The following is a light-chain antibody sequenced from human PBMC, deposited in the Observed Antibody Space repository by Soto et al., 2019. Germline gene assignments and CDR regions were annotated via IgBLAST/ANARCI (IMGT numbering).Light chain of an antibody. V-gene: IGLV1-51*02. CDR1: SSNIGSNY. J-gene: IGLJ2*01. CDR2: ENY. CDR3: GTWDSSLSAVV. Sequence: QSVLTQPPSVSAAPGQKVTISCSGSSSNIGSNYVSWYQQLPGTAPKLLIYENYKRPSGIPDRFSASKSGTSASLGITGLQTGDEADYYCGTWDSSLSAVVFGGGTKLTAL.